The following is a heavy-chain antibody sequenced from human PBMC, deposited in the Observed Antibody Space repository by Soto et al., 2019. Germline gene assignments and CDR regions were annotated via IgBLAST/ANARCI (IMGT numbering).Heavy chain of an antibody. Sequence: GGSLRLSCAASGFTFSSYAMSWVRQAPGEGLEWVSAISGRGGSTYYADSVKGRFTISRDNSKNTLYLQMNSLRAEDTAVYYCAKRVGITIFGVVILPHDYWGQGTLVTVSS. CDR1: GFTFSSYA. D-gene: IGHD3-3*01. J-gene: IGHJ4*02. CDR2: ISGRGGST. V-gene: IGHV3-23*01. CDR3: AKRVGITIFGVVILPHDY.